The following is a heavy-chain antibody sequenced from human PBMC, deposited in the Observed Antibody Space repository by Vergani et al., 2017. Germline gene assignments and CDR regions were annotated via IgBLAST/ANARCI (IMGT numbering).Heavy chain of an antibody. CDR3: TRDAGFLEWLDQHEYFQH. D-gene: IGHD3-3*01. CDR2: IRSKAYGGTT. Sequence: EVQLVESGGGLVQPGGSLRLSCAASGFTVSSNYMSWVRQAPGKGLEWVGFIRSKAYGGTTEYAASVKGRFTISRDDSKSIAYLQMNSLKTEDTAVYYCTRDAGFLEWLDQHEYFQHWGQGTLVTVSS. J-gene: IGHJ1*01. V-gene: IGHV3-49*04. CDR1: GFTVSSNY.